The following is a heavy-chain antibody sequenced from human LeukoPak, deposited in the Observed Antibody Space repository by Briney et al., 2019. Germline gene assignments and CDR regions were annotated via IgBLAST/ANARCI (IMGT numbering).Heavy chain of an antibody. CDR1: GGSISSYY. V-gene: IGHV4-59*01. J-gene: IGHJ6*02. D-gene: IGHD3-9*01. CDR2: ICYSGST. Sequence: PSETLSLTCTVSGGSISSYYWSWIRRPPGKGLEWIGYICYSGSTNYNPSLKSRVTISVDTSKNQFSLKLSSVTAADTAVYYCARDWYDIFGYYYGMDVWGQGTTVTVSS. CDR3: ARDWYDIFGYYYGMDV.